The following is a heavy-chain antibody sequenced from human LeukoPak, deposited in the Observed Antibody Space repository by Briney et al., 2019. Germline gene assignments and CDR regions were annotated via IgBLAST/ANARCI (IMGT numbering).Heavy chain of an antibody. CDR3: VRGYSFGPYGMDV. CDR1: GFPFSSYA. D-gene: IGHD2-15*01. CDR2: ISDSGGST. Sequence: GGSLRLSCSASGFPFSSYAMHWVRQAPGKGLEYVSAISDSGGSTYYADSVKGRFTISRDNSKNTLYLQMSSLKAEDTAVYFCVRGYSFGPYGMDVWGQGTTVTVSS. V-gene: IGHV3-64D*09. J-gene: IGHJ6*02.